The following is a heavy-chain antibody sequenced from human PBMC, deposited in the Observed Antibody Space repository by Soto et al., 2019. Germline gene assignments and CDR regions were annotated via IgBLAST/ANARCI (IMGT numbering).Heavy chain of an antibody. Sequence: EVQLVESGGGLVKPGGSLRLSCAASGFTFTSHSMNWVRQAPGKGLEWVSSISSSSSYIYYADSVKGRFTISRDNAKNSMYLHMNSLRAEDTAVYYCERSVTWSYSSWFDPWGQGTLVTVSS. CDR3: ERSVTWSYSSWFDP. CDR1: GFTFTSHS. V-gene: IGHV3-21*01. D-gene: IGHD1-26*01. CDR2: ISSSSSYI. J-gene: IGHJ5*02.